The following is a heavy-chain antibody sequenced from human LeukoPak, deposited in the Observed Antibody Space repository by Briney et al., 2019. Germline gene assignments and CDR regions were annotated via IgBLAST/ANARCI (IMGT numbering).Heavy chain of an antibody. Sequence: SETLSLTCTVSGGSISSYYWSWIRQPPGKGLEWIGYIYYSGSTNYNPSLKSRVTISVDTSKNQFSLKLSSVTAADTAVYYCARHEVALDAFDIWGQGTMVTVSS. CDR2: IYYSGST. J-gene: IGHJ3*02. CDR3: ARHEVALDAFDI. V-gene: IGHV4-59*08. CDR1: GGSISSYY.